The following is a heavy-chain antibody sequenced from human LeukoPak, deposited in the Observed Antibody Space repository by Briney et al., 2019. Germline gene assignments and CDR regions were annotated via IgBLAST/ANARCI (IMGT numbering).Heavy chain of an antibody. D-gene: IGHD6-19*01. CDR2: ISAYNGNT. CDR1: GYTFTSYG. CDR3: ARVFRGAVAGTWDY. J-gene: IGHJ4*02. Sequence: GASVKVSCKASGYTFTSYGISWVRQAPGQGLEWMGWISAYNGNTNYAQKLQGRVTMTTDTSTSTAYMELRSLRSDDTAVYYCARVFRGAVAGTWDYWGQGTLVTVSS. V-gene: IGHV1-18*01.